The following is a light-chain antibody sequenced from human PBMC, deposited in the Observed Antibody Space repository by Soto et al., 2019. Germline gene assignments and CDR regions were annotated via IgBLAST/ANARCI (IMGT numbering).Light chain of an antibody. CDR2: SSS. CDR3: QPYQGFPFT. V-gene: IGKV1-5*03. J-gene: IGKJ2*01. Sequence: DIQMTQSPSTLSASVGDRVIITCRASQNINTWLAWYQQKPGRAPKLLIYSSSSLESGVPSRFSGSGSGSEFTLTISSLQSDYFVTYYCQPYQGFPFTFGQGTKLEI. CDR1: QNINTW.